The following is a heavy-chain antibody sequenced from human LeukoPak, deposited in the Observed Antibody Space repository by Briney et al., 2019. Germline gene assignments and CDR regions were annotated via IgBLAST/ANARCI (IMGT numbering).Heavy chain of an antibody. CDR2: IYHSGST. CDR1: GYSISSGFY. Sequence: SETLSLTCTVSGYSISSGFYWGWIRQPPGKGLEWIGRIYHSGSTYYNPSLKSRVTISVDTSKNQFSLKLSSVTAADTAVYYCATVHNQLAYCGGDCYFEFDYWGQGTLVTVSS. J-gene: IGHJ4*02. V-gene: IGHV4-38-2*02. D-gene: IGHD2-21*02. CDR3: ATVHNQLAYCGGDCYFEFDY.